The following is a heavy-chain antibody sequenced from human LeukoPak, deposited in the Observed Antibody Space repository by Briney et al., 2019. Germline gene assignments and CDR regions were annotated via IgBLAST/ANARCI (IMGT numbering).Heavy chain of an antibody. D-gene: IGHD4-17*01. J-gene: IGHJ4*02. CDR3: ARGYGDYVSGLSDY. CDR1: GFTFSSYG. V-gene: IGHV3-33*01. CDR2: IWYDGSNK. Sequence: GGSLRLSCAASGFTFSSYGMHWVRQAPGKGLEWVAVIWYDGSNKYYADSVKGRFTISRDNSKNTLYLQMNSLRAEDTAVYYCARGYGDYVSGLSDYWGQGTLVTVSS.